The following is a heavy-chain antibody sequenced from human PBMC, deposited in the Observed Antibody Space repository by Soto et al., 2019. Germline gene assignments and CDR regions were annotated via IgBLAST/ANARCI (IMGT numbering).Heavy chain of an antibody. V-gene: IGHV1-69*01. D-gene: IGHD3-22*01. Sequence: QVQLVQSGAEVKKPGSSVKVSCKASGGTFSSYAISWVRQAPGQGLEWMGGIIPIFGTANYAQKFQGRVTITADESTSTAYMELSSLRSEDTAVYYCASRGNYYDSSGYWEYFQHWGQGTLINVAS. J-gene: IGHJ1*01. CDR1: GGTFSSYA. CDR3: ASRGNYYDSSGYWEYFQH. CDR2: IIPIFGTA.